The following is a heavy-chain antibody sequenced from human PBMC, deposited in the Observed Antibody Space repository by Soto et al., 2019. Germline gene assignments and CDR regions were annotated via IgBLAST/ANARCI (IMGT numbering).Heavy chain of an antibody. CDR3: ARALGGAAAGTVNY. D-gene: IGHD6-13*01. Sequence: PSETLYLTCTVSGGSVSSGTYYWSWIRQTPGKVLEWIGYIYYSCSTNYNPSLKSRFTISVYTSKNQFSLKLSSVTAADTAVYYCARALGGAAAGTVNYWGQGTLVTV. V-gene: IGHV4-61*01. J-gene: IGHJ4*02. CDR1: GGSVSSGTYY. CDR2: IYYSCST.